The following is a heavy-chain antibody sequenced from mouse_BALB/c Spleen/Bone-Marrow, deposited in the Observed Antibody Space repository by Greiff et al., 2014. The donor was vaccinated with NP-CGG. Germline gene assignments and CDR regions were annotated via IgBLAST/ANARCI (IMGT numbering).Heavy chain of an antibody. J-gene: IGHJ2*01. Sequence: DVQLQESGGGLVQPGGSRKLSSAASGFTFSSFGMHWVRQAPEKGLEWVAYISSGSSTIYYADTVKGRFTISRDNPKNTLFLQMTSLRSEDTAMYYCARLRRYYGYFDYWGQGTTLTVSS. V-gene: IGHV5-17*02. CDR1: GFTFSSFG. D-gene: IGHD1-1*01. CDR3: ARLRRYYGYFDY. CDR2: ISSGSSTI.